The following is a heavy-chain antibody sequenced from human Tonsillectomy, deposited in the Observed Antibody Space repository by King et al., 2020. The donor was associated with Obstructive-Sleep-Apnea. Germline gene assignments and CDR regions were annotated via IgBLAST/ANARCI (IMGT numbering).Heavy chain of an antibody. V-gene: IGHV1-18*01. J-gene: IGHJ4*02. D-gene: IGHD3-10*01. CDR2: ISAYNGNT. CDR3: ARDTWGSGSYSLY. CDR1: GYTFTTYG. Sequence: VQLVESGTEVKRPRASVKVSCKASGYTFTTYGINWVRQAPGQGLEWMGWISAYNGNTNYAQKFQGRVTMTTDTSTSTAYMELRSLRSDDTAVYYCARDTWGSGSYSLYWGQGTLVTVSS.